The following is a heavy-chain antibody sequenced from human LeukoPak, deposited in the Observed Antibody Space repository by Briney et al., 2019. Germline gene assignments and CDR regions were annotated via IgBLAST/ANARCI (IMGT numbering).Heavy chain of an antibody. J-gene: IGHJ4*02. CDR1: GFTCSSYA. CDR2: KSYDGSKK. D-gene: IGHD3-22*01. Sequence: GGSLRLSCEVSGFTCSSYAMHWVRQATGKGLECVAVKSYDGSKKYHADSVKGRFTISRDNSKNTLYLQMNSLRAEDTAVYYCARDVSEVLRGLGYDRSQTGDYWGQGTLVTVSS. V-gene: IGHV3-30-3*01. CDR3: ARDVSEVLRGLGYDRSQTGDY.